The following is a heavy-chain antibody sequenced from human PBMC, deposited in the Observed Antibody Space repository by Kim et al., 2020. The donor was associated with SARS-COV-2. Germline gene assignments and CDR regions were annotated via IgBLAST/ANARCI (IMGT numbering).Heavy chain of an antibody. Sequence: SETLSLTCTVSGGSISSYYWSWIRQPPGKGLEWIGYIYYSGSTNYNPSLKSRVTISVDTSKNQFSLKLSSVTAADTAVYYCVGGSGSPLQNFDYWGQGTLVTVSS. V-gene: IGHV4-59*08. CDR3: VGGSGSPLQNFDY. CDR1: GGSISSYY. J-gene: IGHJ4*02. D-gene: IGHD3-10*01. CDR2: IYYSGST.